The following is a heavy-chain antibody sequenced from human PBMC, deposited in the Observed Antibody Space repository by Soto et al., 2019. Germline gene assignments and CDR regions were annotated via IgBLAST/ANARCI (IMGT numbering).Heavy chain of an antibody. D-gene: IGHD6-13*01. CDR3: APYPRIGALVPFDY. V-gene: IGHV3-23*01. Sequence: GGSLRLSCAASGFTFSSYSMTWVRQAPGKGLEWVSGISAGGGNTDYADSVKGRFTISRDNSKNTLYLQMNSLRADDTAVYYCAPYPRIGALVPFDYWGQGTLVTVSS. CDR1: GFTFSSYS. J-gene: IGHJ4*02. CDR2: ISAGGGNT.